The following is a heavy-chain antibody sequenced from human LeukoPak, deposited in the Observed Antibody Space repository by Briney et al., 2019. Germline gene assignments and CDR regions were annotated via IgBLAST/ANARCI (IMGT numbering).Heavy chain of an antibody. CDR3: ARDRGYYDSRGYYRGVEDY. CDR2: ISSSSSYI. Sequence: GGPLRLSCAASGFTFSSYSMNWVRQAPGKGLEWVSSISSSSSYIYYADSVKGRFTISRDNAKNSLYLQMNSLRAEDTAVYYCARDRGYYDSRGYYRGVEDYWGQGTLVTVSS. V-gene: IGHV3-21*01. CDR1: GFTFSSYS. J-gene: IGHJ4*02. D-gene: IGHD3-22*01.